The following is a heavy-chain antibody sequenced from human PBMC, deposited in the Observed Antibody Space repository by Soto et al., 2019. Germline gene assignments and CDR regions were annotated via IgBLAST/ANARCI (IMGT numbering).Heavy chain of an antibody. CDR2: IYYSGST. D-gene: IGHD2-2*01. J-gene: IGHJ6*02. CDR3: ARHVPDCSSTSCYVYYYGMDV. CDR1: GGSISSSSYY. Sequence: QLQLQESGPGLVKPSETLSLTCTVSGGSISSSSYYWGWILQPPGKGLEWIGSIYYSGSTYYNPSLKSRVTISVDTSKNQFSLKLSSVTAADTAVYYCARHVPDCSSTSCYVYYYGMDVWGQGTTVTVSS. V-gene: IGHV4-39*01.